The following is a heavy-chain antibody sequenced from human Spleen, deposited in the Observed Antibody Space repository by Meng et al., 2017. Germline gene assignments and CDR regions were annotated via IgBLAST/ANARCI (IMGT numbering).Heavy chain of an antibody. CDR1: GYSISSTYY. CDR3: ARDDRGYNGYVDI. D-gene: IGHD5-12*01. J-gene: IGHJ3*02. CDR2: IYHSGSA. V-gene: IGHV4-38-2*02. Sequence: SETLSLTCTVSGYSISSTYYWGWIRQPPGKGLEWIGSIYHSGSAYYKASLKSRVTISVDTSKNQLSLKLSSVTAADTAVYYCARDDRGYNGYVDIWGQGTMVTVSS.